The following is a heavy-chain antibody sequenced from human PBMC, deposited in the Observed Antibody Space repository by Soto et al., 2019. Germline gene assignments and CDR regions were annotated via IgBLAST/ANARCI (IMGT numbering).Heavy chain of an antibody. CDR2: IYSGGST. CDR3: AKSGGNGWFADAFDV. J-gene: IGHJ3*01. Sequence: EVQLVESGGGLIQPGGSLRLSCAGSGFIVSSYYMSWVRQAPGKGLEWISVIYSGGSTYYADSVKGRFTISRDNSENTLYLQLNSLRAEDTAVYYCAKSGGNGWFADAFDVWGQRTMVTVSS. CDR1: GFIVSSYY. V-gene: IGHV3-53*01. D-gene: IGHD6-19*01.